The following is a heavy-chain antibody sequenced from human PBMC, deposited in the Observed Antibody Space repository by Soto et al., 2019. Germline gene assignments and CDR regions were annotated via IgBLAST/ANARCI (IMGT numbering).Heavy chain of an antibody. CDR1: GGSFSGYY. CDR2: INHSGST. D-gene: IGHD3-10*01. CDR3: ASGAANVLLWFGESYYYYYGMDV. Sequence: SETLSLTSAVYGGSFSGYYWSWIRQPPGKGLEWIGEINHSGSTNYNPSLKSRVTISVDTSKNQFSLKLSSVTAADTAVYYCASGAANVLLWFGESYYYYYGMDVWGQGTPVTVSS. V-gene: IGHV4-34*01. J-gene: IGHJ6*02.